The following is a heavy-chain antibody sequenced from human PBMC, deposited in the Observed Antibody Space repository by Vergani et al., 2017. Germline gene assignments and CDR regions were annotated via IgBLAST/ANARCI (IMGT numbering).Heavy chain of an antibody. D-gene: IGHD6-19*01. V-gene: IGHV1-46*01. Sequence: QVPLVQSGAEVKKPGASVKVSCKASGYTFTSYYMHWVRQAPGQGLEWMGIINPSGGSTSYAQKFQGRVTMTRDTPTSTVYMELSSLRSEDTVVYYCAREVSIAVAGTGNYYGMDVWGQGTTVTVSS. CDR1: GYTFTSYY. CDR2: INPSGGST. J-gene: IGHJ6*02. CDR3: AREVSIAVAGTGNYYGMDV.